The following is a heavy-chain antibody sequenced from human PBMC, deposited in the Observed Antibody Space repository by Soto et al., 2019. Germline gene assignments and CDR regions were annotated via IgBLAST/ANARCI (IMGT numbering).Heavy chain of an antibody. CDR1: GGTFSSYA. CDR3: ARGSHGGWYSSGWYWFDP. D-gene: IGHD6-19*01. V-gene: IGHV1-8*02. J-gene: IGHJ5*02. Sequence: ASVKVSCKASGGTFSSYAISWVRQATGQGLEWMGWMNPNSGNTGYAQKFQGRVTMTRNTSISTAYMELSSLRSEDTAVYYCARGSHGGWYSSGWYWFDPWGQGTLVTVSS. CDR2: MNPNSGNT.